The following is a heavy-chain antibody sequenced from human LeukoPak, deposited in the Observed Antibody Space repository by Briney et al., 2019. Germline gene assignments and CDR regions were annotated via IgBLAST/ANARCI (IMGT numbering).Heavy chain of an antibody. CDR2: ISYDGSNK. CDR1: GFTFSSYA. D-gene: IGHD3-22*01. CDR3: ARDSGYPRGWYFDL. V-gene: IGHV3-30-3*01. Sequence: QPGRSLRLSCAASGFTFSSYAMHWVRQAPGKGLEWVAVISYDGSNKYYADSVKGRFTISRDNSKNTLYLQMNSLRAEDTAVYYCARDSGYPRGWYFDLWGRGTLVTVSS. J-gene: IGHJ2*01.